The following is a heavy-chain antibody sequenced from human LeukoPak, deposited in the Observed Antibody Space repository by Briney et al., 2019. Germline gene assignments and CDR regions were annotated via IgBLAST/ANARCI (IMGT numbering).Heavy chain of an antibody. Sequence: GGSLRLSCAASGFTFSTYAMSWVRQAPGKGLEWVSAISRSGDTTFYADSVKDRFTISRDNSKNTVYLQMNSLRAEDTAVYYCAKGGLYYCAMDVWGQGTTVTV. D-gene: IGHD2-21*01. CDR3: AKGGLYYCAMDV. J-gene: IGHJ6*02. CDR2: ISRSGDTT. V-gene: IGHV3-23*01. CDR1: GFTFSTYA.